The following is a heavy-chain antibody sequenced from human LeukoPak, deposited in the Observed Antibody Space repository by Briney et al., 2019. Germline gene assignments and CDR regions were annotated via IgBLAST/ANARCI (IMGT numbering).Heavy chain of an antibody. D-gene: IGHD5-12*01. J-gene: IGHJ4*02. CDR2: INHSGST. CDR1: GGSFSGYY. V-gene: IGHV4-34*01. CDR3: ARGVYSGYESY. Sequence: SETLSLTCAVYGGSFSGYYWSWIRQPPGKGLEWIGEINHSGSTNYNPSLKSRVTISVDTSKNQFSLKLSSVTAADTAVYYCARGVYSGYESYWGQGTLVTVSS.